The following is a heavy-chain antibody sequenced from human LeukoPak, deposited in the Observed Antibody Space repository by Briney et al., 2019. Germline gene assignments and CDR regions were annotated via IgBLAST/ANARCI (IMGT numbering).Heavy chain of an antibody. Sequence: GGSLRLSCSASGFTFSNYDMHWVRQEKGKGLEWVSSIGTGGHTYYAPSVKGRFTISRENAKNSLYLQMNSLRAGDTAIYYCTRGGLEAPCDVWGQGAMVAVSS. V-gene: IGHV3-13*01. CDR3: TRGGLEAPCDV. D-gene: IGHD5-24*01. J-gene: IGHJ3*01. CDR2: IGTGGHT. CDR1: GFTFSNYD.